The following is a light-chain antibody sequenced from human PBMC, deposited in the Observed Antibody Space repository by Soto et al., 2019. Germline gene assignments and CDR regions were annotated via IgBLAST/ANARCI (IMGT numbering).Light chain of an antibody. CDR2: KAS. Sequence: DYQVTQSPSTLSASVGDRVTITCRASQNIYTWLAWYQQKPGIAPKLLIHKASTLESGVPSRFSGSGFGTEFTLTISSLQSEDFAVYYCQQYNNWPPETFGQGTK. V-gene: IGKV1-5*03. CDR3: QQYNNWPPET. J-gene: IGKJ1*01. CDR1: QNIYTW.